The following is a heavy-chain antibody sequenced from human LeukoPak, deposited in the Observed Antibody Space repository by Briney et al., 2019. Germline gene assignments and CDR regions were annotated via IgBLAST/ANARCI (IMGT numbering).Heavy chain of an antibody. CDR1: GGSMSIGDYY. D-gene: IGHD4-23*01. Sequence: SETLSLTCTVSGGSMSIGDYYWSWIRQPPGKGLEWIGYIYYSGSTYYNPSLKSRVTISVDTSKNQFSLKLSSVTAADTVVFYCARYAGNHHDAFDIWGQGTMVTVSS. CDR2: IYYSGST. V-gene: IGHV4-30-4*01. J-gene: IGHJ3*02. CDR3: ARYAGNHHDAFDI.